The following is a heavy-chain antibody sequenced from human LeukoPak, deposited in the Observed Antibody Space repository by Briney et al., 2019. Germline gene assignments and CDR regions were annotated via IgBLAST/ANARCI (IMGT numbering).Heavy chain of an antibody. CDR1: GGSISSGDYY. J-gene: IGHJ4*02. CDR2: IYYSGST. Sequence: SQTLSLTCTVSGGSISSGDYYWSWIRQPPGKGLERIGYIYYSGSTYYNPSLKSRVTISVDTSKNQFSLKLSSVTAADTAVYYCARDHGDFVQHDWGQGTLVTVSS. V-gene: IGHV4-30-4*01. D-gene: IGHD4-17*01. CDR3: ARDHGDFVQHD.